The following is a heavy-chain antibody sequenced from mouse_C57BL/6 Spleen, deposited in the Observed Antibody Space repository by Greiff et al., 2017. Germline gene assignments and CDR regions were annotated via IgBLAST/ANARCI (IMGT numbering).Heavy chain of an antibody. Sequence: VHVKQSGPELVKPGASVKMSCKASGYTFTDYNMHWVKQSHGKSLEWIGYINPNNGGTSYNQKFKGKATLTVNKSSSTAYMELRSLTSEDSAVYYCARSPSLLYFDYWGQGTTLTVSS. J-gene: IGHJ2*01. CDR3: ARSPSLLYFDY. V-gene: IGHV1-22*01. CDR2: INPNNGGT. D-gene: IGHD2-1*01. CDR1: GYTFTDYN.